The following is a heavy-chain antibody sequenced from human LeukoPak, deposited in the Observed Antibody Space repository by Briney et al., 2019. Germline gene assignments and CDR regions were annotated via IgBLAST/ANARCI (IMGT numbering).Heavy chain of an antibody. V-gene: IGHV5-51*01. Sequence: GESLKISCKGFGYRFSSYWIGWVRQMPGKGPEWMGIIYPDDSDTRYSPSFQGQVTISVDKSINTTYLQWSSLKASDTAMYYCARHREQQLDNWFDPWGQGTLVTVSS. CDR2: IYPDDSDT. CDR1: GYRFSSYW. CDR3: ARHREQQLDNWFDP. D-gene: IGHD6-13*01. J-gene: IGHJ5*02.